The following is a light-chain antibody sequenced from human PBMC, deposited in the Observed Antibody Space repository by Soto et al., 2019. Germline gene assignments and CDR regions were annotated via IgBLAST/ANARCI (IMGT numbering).Light chain of an antibody. CDR2: DVS. J-gene: IGLJ1*01. CDR1: SSDVGAYNY. CDR3: SSYPRAATYG. V-gene: IGLV2-14*03. Sequence: QSALTQPASVSGSPGQSITISCTGSSSDVGAYNYDSWYQQYHPGEAPKLIIYDVSHRPAGVSNRFSASKSGNTASLTFSGLQTEDEADYYCSSYPRAATYGFGTGTKVTVL.